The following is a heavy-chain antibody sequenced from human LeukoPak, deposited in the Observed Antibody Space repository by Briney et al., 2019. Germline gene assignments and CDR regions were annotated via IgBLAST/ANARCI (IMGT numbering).Heavy chain of an antibody. CDR1: GFTFSSYA. V-gene: IGHV3-23*01. Sequence: PGGSLRLSCAASGFTFSSYAMSWVRQAPGEGLEWVSAISGSGGSTYYADSVKGRFTISRDNSKNTLYLQMNSLGAEDTAVYYCAKYLRATVTTRDAFDIWGQGTMVTVSS. CDR3: AKYLRATVTTRDAFDI. J-gene: IGHJ3*02. D-gene: IGHD4-17*01. CDR2: ISGSGGST.